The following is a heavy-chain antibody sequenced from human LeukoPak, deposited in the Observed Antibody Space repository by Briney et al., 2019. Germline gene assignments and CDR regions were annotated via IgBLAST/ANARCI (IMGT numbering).Heavy chain of an antibody. CDR3: ARVRAYDFWSGPWGWFDP. CDR2: IYYSGST. CDR1: GGSISSYY. V-gene: IGHV4-59*01. D-gene: IGHD3-3*01. J-gene: IGHJ5*02. Sequence: SEPLSLTCTVSGGSISSYYWSWIRQPPGKGLEWIGYIYYSGSTNYNPSLKSRVAISVDTSKNQFSLKLSSVTAADTAVYYCARVRAYDFWSGPWGWFDPWGQGTLVTVSS.